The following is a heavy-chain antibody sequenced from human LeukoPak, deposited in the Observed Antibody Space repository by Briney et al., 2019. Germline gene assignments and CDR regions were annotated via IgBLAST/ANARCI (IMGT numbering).Heavy chain of an antibody. CDR1: GGSISSYY. D-gene: IGHD3-22*01. Sequence: SETLSLTCTVSGGSISSYYWSWIRQPPGKGLEWIGYIYYSGSTNYNPSLKSRVTISVDTSKNQFSLKLSSVTAADTAVYYCARLDYYDSSGLDIWGQGTMVTVSS. CDR3: ARLDYYDSSGLDI. CDR2: IYYSGST. J-gene: IGHJ3*02. V-gene: IGHV4-59*08.